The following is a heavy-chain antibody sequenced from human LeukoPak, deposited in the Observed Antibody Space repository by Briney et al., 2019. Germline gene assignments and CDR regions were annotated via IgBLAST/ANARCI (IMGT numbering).Heavy chain of an antibody. CDR1: GFTFDDYA. V-gene: IGHV3-9*01. CDR3: ARDYGSGSYRGY. Sequence: AGGSLRLSCAASGFTFDDYAMHWVRQAPGKGLEWVSGISWNSGSIGYADSVKGRFTISRDNAKNSLYLQMNSLRAEDTAVYYCARDYGSGSYRGYWGQGTLVTVSS. D-gene: IGHD3-10*01. CDR2: ISWNSGSI. J-gene: IGHJ4*02.